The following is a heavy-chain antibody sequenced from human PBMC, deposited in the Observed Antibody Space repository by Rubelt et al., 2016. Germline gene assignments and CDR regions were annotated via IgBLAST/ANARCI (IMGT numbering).Heavy chain of an antibody. CDR2: IWYDGSNR. CDR3: ARAGCTSGWYYSDY. CDR1: GFTFSSYG. J-gene: IGHJ4*02. V-gene: IGHV3-33*01. D-gene: IGHD6-19*01. Sequence: QVQLVESGGGVVQPGRSLRLSCAASGFTFSSYGMHWVRQAPGKGLAWVAVIWYDGSNRYCADSVKGRFTISRDNSKNTLYLQMNSLRAEDTAMYYCARAGCTSGWYYSDYWGQGTLVTVSS.